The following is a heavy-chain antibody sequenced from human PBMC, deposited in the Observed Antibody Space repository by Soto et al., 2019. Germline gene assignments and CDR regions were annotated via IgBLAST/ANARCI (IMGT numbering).Heavy chain of an antibody. Sequence: QVQLQESGPGLVKPSETLSLTCTVSGGSVSSGNYYWSWIRQPPGKRLEWIGYIYYSGSTNYNPPLKSRVTISVDTYKNQFSLKLSSVTAADTSVYYCASYSSGWYDVSYWGQGTLVTVSS. D-gene: IGHD6-19*01. CDR2: IYYSGST. CDR3: ASYSSGWYDVSY. CDR1: GGSVSSGNYY. V-gene: IGHV4-61*01. J-gene: IGHJ4*02.